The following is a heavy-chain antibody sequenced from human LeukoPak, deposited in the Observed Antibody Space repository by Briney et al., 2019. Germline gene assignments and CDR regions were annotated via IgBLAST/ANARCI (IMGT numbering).Heavy chain of an antibody. CDR3: ARDRDSSSSGYYYGMDV. J-gene: IGHJ6*02. CDR1: GFTFSSYW. CDR2: IKQDGSEK. V-gene: IGHV3-7*01. D-gene: IGHD6-6*01. Sequence: PGGSLRLSCAASGFTFSSYWMSWVRQAPGKGLEWVANIKQDGSEKYYVDSVKGRFTISRDNAKNSLYLQMNSLRAEDTAVYYCARDRDSSSSGYYYGMDVWGQGTTVTVSS.